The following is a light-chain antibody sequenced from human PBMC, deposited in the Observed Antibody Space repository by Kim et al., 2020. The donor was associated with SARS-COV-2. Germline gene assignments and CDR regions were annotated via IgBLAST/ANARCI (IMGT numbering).Light chain of an antibody. CDR1: SGSIASNY. CDR3: QSYDSTNWV. J-gene: IGLJ3*02. Sequence: GKTVTISCTRSSGSIASNYVQWYQQRPGSAPTTVIYEDNERPSGVPDRFSGSIDSSSNSASLTISGLKTVDEADYYCQSYDSTNWVFGGGTQLTVL. CDR2: EDN. V-gene: IGLV6-57*03.